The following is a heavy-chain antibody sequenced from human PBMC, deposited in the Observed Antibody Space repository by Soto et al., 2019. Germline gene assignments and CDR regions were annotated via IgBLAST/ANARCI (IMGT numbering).Heavy chain of an antibody. D-gene: IGHD5-12*01. Sequence: EVQLVESGGGLVQPGGSLRLSCAASGFTFSSYSMNWVRQAPGKGLEWVSYISSSSSTIYYADSVKGRFTISRDNAKNSLYLQMNSLRAEDTAVYYCAKDKVSTTYNYDYWGQGTLVTVSS. CDR2: ISSSSSTI. J-gene: IGHJ4*02. CDR1: GFTFSSYS. V-gene: IGHV3-48*01. CDR3: AKDKVSTTYNYDY.